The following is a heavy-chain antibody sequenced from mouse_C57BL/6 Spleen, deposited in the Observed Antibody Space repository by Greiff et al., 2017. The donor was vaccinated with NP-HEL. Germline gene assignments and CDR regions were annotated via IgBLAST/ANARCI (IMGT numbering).Heavy chain of an antibody. Sequence: EVQLQQSGPELVKPGASVKISCKASGYTFTDYYMNWVKQSHGQSLEWIGDINPNNGGTSYNQKFKGKATLTVDKSSSTAYMELRSLTSEDSAVYYCARATGPYWYFDVWGTGTTVTVSS. V-gene: IGHV1-26*01. CDR1: GYTFTDYY. CDR2: INPNNGGT. J-gene: IGHJ1*03. D-gene: IGHD4-1*02. CDR3: ARATGPYWYFDV.